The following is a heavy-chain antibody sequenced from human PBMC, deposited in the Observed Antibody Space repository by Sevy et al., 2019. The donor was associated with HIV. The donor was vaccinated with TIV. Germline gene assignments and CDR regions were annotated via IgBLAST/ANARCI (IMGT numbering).Heavy chain of an antibody. J-gene: IGHJ6*02. V-gene: IGHV3-15*01. Sequence: GGSLRLSCAASGFTFSSAWMSWVRQAPGKGLEWVGRIKSKIDGGAIDYAAPVKGRFSISREDSKNTVYRQMNSLKTXXXXXXXCITDPGYRGYDEEVINYYYYGMDVWGQGTTVTVSS. CDR3: ITDPGYRGYDEEVINYYYYGMDV. CDR1: GFTFSSAW. D-gene: IGHD5-12*01. CDR2: IKSKIDGGAI.